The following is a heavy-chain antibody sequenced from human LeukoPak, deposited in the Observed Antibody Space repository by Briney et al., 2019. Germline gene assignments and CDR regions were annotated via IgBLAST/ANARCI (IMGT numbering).Heavy chain of an antibody. CDR2: IRYDGSNK. CDR1: GFTFSSYG. J-gene: IGHJ6*03. Sequence: GGSPRLSSAASGFTFSSYGMHSVRQAPGKGLEGVAFIRYDGSNKYYADSAKGRFTISRDNFKNTLYLQMNSLRAEDTAVYYCAKRGETLTADNYYYYMDVWGNGTTVTISS. CDR3: AKRGETLTADNYYYYMDV. V-gene: IGHV3-30*02. D-gene: IGHD2-21*02.